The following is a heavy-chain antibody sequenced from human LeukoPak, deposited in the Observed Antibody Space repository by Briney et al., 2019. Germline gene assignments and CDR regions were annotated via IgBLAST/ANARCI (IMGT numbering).Heavy chain of an antibody. CDR2: IIPIFGTA. CDR1: GGTFSSYA. Sequence: SVKVSCKASGGTFSSYAISWVRQAPGQGLEWMGGIIPIFGTANYAQKFQGRVTITADESTSTAYMELRSLRSDDTAVYYCARDHYYDSSGSQDAFDIWGQGTMVTVSS. CDR3: ARDHYYDSSGSQDAFDI. D-gene: IGHD3-22*01. J-gene: IGHJ3*02. V-gene: IGHV1-69*13.